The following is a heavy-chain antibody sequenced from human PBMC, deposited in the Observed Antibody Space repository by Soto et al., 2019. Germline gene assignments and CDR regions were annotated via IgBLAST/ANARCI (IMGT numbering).Heavy chain of an antibody. CDR2: IYYSGST. V-gene: IGHV4-31*03. D-gene: IGHD2-2*01. Sequence: KPSETLSLTCTVSGGSISSGGYYWSWIRQHPGKGLEWIGYIYYSGSTYYNPSLKSRVTISVDTSKNQFSLKLSSVTAADTAVYYCARAIVVVPAAPEYYYYYYGMDVWGQGTTVTVSS. CDR1: GGSISSGGYY. J-gene: IGHJ6*02. CDR3: ARAIVVVPAAPEYYYYYYGMDV.